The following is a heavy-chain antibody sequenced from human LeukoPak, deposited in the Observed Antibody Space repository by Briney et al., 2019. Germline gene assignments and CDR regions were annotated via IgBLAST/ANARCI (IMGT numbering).Heavy chain of an antibody. CDR3: ARGRRQWLRAFDI. V-gene: IGHV4-34*01. CDR1: GGSFSGYY. Sequence: PSETLSLTCAAYGGSFSGYYWSWIRQPPGKGLEWIGEINHSGSTNYNPSLKSRVTISVDTSKNQFSLKLSSVTAADTAVYYCARGRRQWLRAFDIWGQGTMVTVSS. CDR2: INHSGST. D-gene: IGHD6-19*01. J-gene: IGHJ3*02.